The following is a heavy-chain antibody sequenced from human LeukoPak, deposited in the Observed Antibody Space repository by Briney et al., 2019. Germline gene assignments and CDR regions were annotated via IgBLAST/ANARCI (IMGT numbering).Heavy chain of an antibody. J-gene: IGHJ4*02. D-gene: IGHD2-15*01. CDR2: IHSDGSST. V-gene: IGHV3-74*01. CDR3: ARELPFDY. CDR1: GFTFTSFW. Sequence: PGGSLRLSCAASGFTFTSFWMHWVRQVPGKGLVWVSHIHSDGSSTSYADSVKGRFTISRDNAKNTVYLQMNSLRAEDTAVYYCARELPFDYWGQGALVTVSS.